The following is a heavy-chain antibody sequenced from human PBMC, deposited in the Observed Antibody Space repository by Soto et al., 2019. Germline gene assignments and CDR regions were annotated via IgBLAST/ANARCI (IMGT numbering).Heavy chain of an antibody. Sequence: SETLSLTCSVSDDSISSYYWSWIRQPPGKGLEWIGYIYYSGSTNYNPSLKSRVTISVDTSKNQFSLKLSSVTAADTAVYYCARDLYDSSGYYYDYWGQGTLVTVSS. CDR3: ARDLYDSSGYYYDY. J-gene: IGHJ4*02. D-gene: IGHD3-22*01. CDR1: DDSISSYY. CDR2: IYYSGST. V-gene: IGHV4-59*01.